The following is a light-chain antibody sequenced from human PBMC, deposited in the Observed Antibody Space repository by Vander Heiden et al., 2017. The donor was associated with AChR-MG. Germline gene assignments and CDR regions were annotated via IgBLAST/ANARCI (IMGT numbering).Light chain of an antibody. CDR3: AAWDDSLNGVV. CDR2: SNN. Sequence: QSVLPQPPPASGTPGQRVTISSSGSSSNYGSNTVNWYQQLPGTAPKRLIYSNNQRPSGVPDRFSGSKSGTSASLAISGLQSEDEADYYCAAWDDSLNGVVFGGGTKLTVL. V-gene: IGLV1-44*01. J-gene: IGLJ2*01. CDR1: SSNYGSNT.